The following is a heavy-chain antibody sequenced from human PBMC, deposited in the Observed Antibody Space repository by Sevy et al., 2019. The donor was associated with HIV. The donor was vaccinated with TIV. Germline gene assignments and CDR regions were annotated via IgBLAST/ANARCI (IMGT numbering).Heavy chain of an antibody. CDR2: ISGIGTPI. D-gene: IGHD7-27*01. CDR1: ELGFSSHS. Sequence: GGSLRLSCTYSELGFSSHSFNWVRQAPGKGLEWISYISGIGTPISYLDSLRGRFTISRDNAKNSLFLQMNNLRYDDTAGYCCARDLHWAFDQWGQGTLVTVSS. J-gene: IGHJ4*02. CDR3: ARDLHWAFDQ. V-gene: IGHV3-48*02.